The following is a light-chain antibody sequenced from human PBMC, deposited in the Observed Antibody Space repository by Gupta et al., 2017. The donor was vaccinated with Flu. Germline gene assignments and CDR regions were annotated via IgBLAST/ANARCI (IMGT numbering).Light chain of an antibody. CDR2: SDS. V-gene: IGLV3-12*01. CDR1: NIGSKA. J-gene: IGLJ3*02. Sequence: SYELTPPHSVSVAPAQMARITCGGNNIGSKAVHWYQQRPGQDPVLVIYSDSNRPSGSPARFSGSNPRNTSTLTISSIEAGDEADFYCQVWDSTSDSPGVFGGGTKLTVL. CDR3: QVWDSTSDSPGV.